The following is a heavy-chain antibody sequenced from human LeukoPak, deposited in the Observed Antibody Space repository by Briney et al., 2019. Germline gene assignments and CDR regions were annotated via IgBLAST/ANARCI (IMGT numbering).Heavy chain of an antibody. CDR2: INHSGST. D-gene: IGHD3-10*01. V-gene: IGHV4-34*01. CDR3: ARRYGSGSSGTFDY. J-gene: IGHJ4*02. Sequence: SETLSLTCAVYGGSFSGYYWSWIRQPPGKGLEWIGEINHSGSTNYNPSLKSRVTISVDTSKNQFSLKLSSVAAADTAVYYCARRYGSGSSGTFDYWGQGTLVTVSS. CDR1: GGSFSGYY.